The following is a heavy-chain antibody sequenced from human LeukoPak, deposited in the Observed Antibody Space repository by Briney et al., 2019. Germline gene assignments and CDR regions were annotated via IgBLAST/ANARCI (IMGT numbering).Heavy chain of an antibody. Sequence: GGSLRLSCAASGFTFSSYAMSWVRQAPGKGLEWVSAISGSGGSTYYADSVKGRFTISRDNSKNTLYLQMNSLRAEDTAVYYCAEVEQWLVKGEFDYWGQGTLVTVSS. CDR1: GFTFSSYA. J-gene: IGHJ4*02. CDR2: ISGSGGST. CDR3: AEVEQWLVKGEFDY. V-gene: IGHV3-23*01. D-gene: IGHD6-19*01.